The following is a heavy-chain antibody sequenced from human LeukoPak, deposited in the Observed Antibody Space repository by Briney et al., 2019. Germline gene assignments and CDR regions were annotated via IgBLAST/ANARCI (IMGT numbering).Heavy chain of an antibody. Sequence: ASAKVSCKASGYTFTGYYMHWVRQAPGQGLEWMGWINPNSGGTNYAQKFQGRVTMTRDTSISTAYMELSRLRSDDTAVYYCARGYCSSTSCYYHVDYWGQGTLVTVSS. CDR1: GYTFTGYY. V-gene: IGHV1-2*02. CDR2: INPNSGGT. CDR3: ARGYCSSTSCYYHVDY. D-gene: IGHD2-2*01. J-gene: IGHJ4*02.